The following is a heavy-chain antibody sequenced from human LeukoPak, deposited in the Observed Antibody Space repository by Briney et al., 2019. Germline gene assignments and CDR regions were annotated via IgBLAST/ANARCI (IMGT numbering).Heavy chain of an antibody. CDR2: ISSSGSTI. D-gene: IGHD3-9*01. J-gene: IGHJ4*02. CDR3: ARQDYDILTGYYRYFDY. V-gene: IGHV3-48*03. CDR1: GFTFSSYE. Sequence: GGSLRLSCAASGFTFSSYEMNWVRQAPGKGLEWVLYISSSGSTIYYADSVKGRFTISRDNAKNSLYLQMNSLRAEDTAVYYCARQDYDILTGYYRYFDYWGQGTLVTVSS.